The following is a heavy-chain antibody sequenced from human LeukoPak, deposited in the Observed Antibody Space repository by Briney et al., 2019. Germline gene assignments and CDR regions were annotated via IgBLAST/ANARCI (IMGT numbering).Heavy chain of an antibody. Sequence: SETLSLTCTVSGGSISRYYGSWIRQPAGEGLEWMGRINTSGSTNYNPSLKSRVTISVDTSKNQFSLKLSSVTAADTAVYYCAREAIAVAELLDYWGREPWSPSPQ. J-gene: IGHJ4*02. CDR1: GGSISRYY. V-gene: IGHV4-4*07. D-gene: IGHD6-19*01. CDR3: AREAIAVAELLDY. CDR2: INTSGST.